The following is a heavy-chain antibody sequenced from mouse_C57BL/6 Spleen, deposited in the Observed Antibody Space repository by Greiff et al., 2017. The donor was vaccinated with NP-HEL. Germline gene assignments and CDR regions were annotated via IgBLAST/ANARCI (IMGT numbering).Heavy chain of an antibody. Sequence: VKLVESGAELVKPGASVKLSCKASGYTFTEYTIHWVKQRSGQGLEWIGRFYPGSGSIKYNEKFKDKATLTADKSSSTVYMELSRLTSEDSAVYFCARHEGGDGYYDYFDYWGQGTTLTVSS. CDR2: FYPGSGSI. CDR3: ARHEGGDGYYDYFDY. CDR1: GYTFTEYT. D-gene: IGHD2-3*01. V-gene: IGHV1-62-2*01. J-gene: IGHJ2*01.